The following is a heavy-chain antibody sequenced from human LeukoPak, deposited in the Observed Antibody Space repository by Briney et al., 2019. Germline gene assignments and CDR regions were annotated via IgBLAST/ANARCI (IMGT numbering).Heavy chain of an antibody. D-gene: IGHD6-13*01. CDR3: ARHSSSSVKDAFDI. V-gene: IGHV4-59*08. CDR2: IYYSGST. J-gene: IGHJ3*02. Sequence: PSETLSLTCTVSGGSISSYYWSWVRQPPGKGLEWIGYIYYSGSTNYNPSLKSRVTISVNTSKNQFSLQLSSVTAADTAVYYCARHSSSSVKDAFDIWGQGTMVTVSS. CDR1: GGSISSYY.